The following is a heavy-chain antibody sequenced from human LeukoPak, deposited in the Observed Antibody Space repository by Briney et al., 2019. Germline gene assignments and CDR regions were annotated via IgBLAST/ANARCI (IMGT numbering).Heavy chain of an antibody. J-gene: IGHJ4*02. V-gene: IGHV1-2*02. CDR1: GYTFTGYY. D-gene: IGHD6-13*01. Sequence: ASVTVSCKASGYTFTGYYMHWVRQAPGQGLEWMGWINPNSGGTNYAQKFQGRVTMTRDTSISTAYMELSRLRSDDTAVYYCARESMAAADAHFDYWGQGTLVTVSS. CDR2: INPNSGGT. CDR3: ARESMAAADAHFDY.